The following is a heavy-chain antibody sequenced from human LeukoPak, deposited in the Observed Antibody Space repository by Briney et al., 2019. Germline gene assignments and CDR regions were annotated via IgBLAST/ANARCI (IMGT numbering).Heavy chain of an antibody. CDR3: AREDTMMTHAFDI. J-gene: IGHJ3*02. D-gene: IGHD3-22*01. V-gene: IGHV1-2*02. CDR2: INPNSGGT. CDR1: GYTFTSYG. Sequence: GASVKVSCKASGYTFTSYGINWVRQAPGQGLEWMGWINPNSGGTNYAQKFQGRVTMTRDTSISTAYMELSRLRSDDTAVYYCAREDTMMTHAFDIWGQGTMVTVSS.